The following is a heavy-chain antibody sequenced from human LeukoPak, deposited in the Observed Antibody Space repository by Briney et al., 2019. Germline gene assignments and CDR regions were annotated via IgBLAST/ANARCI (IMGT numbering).Heavy chain of an antibody. CDR2: IGSSSSYI. V-gene: IGHV3-21*01. J-gene: IGHJ4*02. D-gene: IGHD1-7*01. CDR3: ARISTFALELLEPDY. CDR1: GFTFSSYS. Sequence: GGSLRLSCAASGFTFSSYSMNWVRQAPGKGLEWVSSIGSSSSYIYYADSVKGRFTISRDNAKNSLYLQMNSLRAEDTAVYYCARISTFALELLEPDYWGQGTLVTVSS.